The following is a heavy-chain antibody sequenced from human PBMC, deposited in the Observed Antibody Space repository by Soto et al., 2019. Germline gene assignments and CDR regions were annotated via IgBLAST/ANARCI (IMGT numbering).Heavy chain of an antibody. Sequence: PSETLSLTCTVSGDSISSSTYSWGWIRQPPGKGLEWIATIYSSGSTFYNPSLNSRVTISVDTSKNQFSLKLSSVTAADTAVYYCARFSRSSGWFYYYYGMDVWGQGTTVTVSS. CDR2: IYSSGST. V-gene: IGHV4-39*07. CDR3: ARFSRSSGWFYYYYGMDV. CDR1: GDSISSSTYS. D-gene: IGHD6-19*01. J-gene: IGHJ6*02.